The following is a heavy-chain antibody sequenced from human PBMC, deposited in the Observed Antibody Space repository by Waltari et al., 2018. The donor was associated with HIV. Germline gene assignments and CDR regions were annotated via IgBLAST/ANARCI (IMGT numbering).Heavy chain of an antibody. Sequence: QVQVVESGGGVVQPGRSLRLSCAASGFTFSYYGMHWVRQAPGKGLEGGAVIWFDASNNYYADSVKGRFTISRDNSKNTLYLQMNSLRVEDTAVYYCARGDGDYDNWFDSWGQGTLVTVSS. D-gene: IGHD4-17*01. CDR2: IWFDASNN. J-gene: IGHJ5*01. CDR3: ARGDGDYDNWFDS. V-gene: IGHV3-33*01. CDR1: GFTFSYYG.